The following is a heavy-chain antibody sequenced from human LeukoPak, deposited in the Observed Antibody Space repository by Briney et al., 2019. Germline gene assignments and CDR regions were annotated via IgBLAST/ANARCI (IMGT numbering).Heavy chain of an antibody. J-gene: IGHJ5*02. D-gene: IGHD6-19*01. V-gene: IGHV3-33*06. CDR3: AKVGRSGWYGDNWFDP. CDR2: IWYDGSNK. CDR1: GFTFSSYA. Sequence: GRSLRLSCAASGFTFSSYAMHWVRQAPGKGLEWVAVIWYDGSNKYYADSVKGRSTISRDNSKNTLYLQMNSLRAEDTAVYYCAKVGRSGWYGDNWFDPWGQGTLVTVSS.